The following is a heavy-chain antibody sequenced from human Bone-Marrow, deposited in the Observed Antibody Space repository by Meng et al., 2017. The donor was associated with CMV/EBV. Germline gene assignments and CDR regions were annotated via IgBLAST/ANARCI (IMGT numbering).Heavy chain of an antibody. CDR1: GFTFSSYA. D-gene: IGHD3-3*01. Sequence: GESLKISCAASGFTFSSYAMHWVRQAPGKGLEWVAVISYDGSNKYYADSVKGRFTISRDNSKNTLYLQMNSLRAEDTAVYYCARARITIFGVVIIYYYGMDVWGQGTTVTVSS. J-gene: IGHJ6*02. V-gene: IGHV3-30*04. CDR2: ISYDGSNK. CDR3: ARARITIFGVVIIYYYGMDV.